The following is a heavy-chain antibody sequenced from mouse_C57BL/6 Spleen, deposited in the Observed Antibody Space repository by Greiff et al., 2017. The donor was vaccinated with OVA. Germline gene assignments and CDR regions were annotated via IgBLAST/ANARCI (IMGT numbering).Heavy chain of an antibody. D-gene: IGHD2-1*01. Sequence: QVQLQQPGAELVKPGASVKISCKASGYAFSSYWMNWVKQRPGKGLEWIGQIYPGDGDTNYNGKFKGKATLTADKSSSTAYMQLSSLTSEDSAVYFCARGGNGNYFFDYWGQGTTLTVSS. V-gene: IGHV1-80*01. CDR1: GYAFSSYW. CDR2: IYPGDGDT. CDR3: ARGGNGNYFFDY. J-gene: IGHJ2*01.